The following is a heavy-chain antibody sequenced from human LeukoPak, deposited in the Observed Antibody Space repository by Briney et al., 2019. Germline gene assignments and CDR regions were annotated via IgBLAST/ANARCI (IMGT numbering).Heavy chain of an antibody. J-gene: IGHJ4*02. CDR3: ARRVGASRTYYFDY. CDR2: INHSGST. Sequence: PSETLSLTCAVYGGSFSGYYWSWIRQPPGKGLEWIGEINHSGSTNYNPSLKSRVTISVDTSKNQSSLKLSSVTAADTAVYYCARRVGASRTYYFDYWGQGTLVTVSS. D-gene: IGHD1-26*01. CDR1: GGSFSGYY. V-gene: IGHV4-34*01.